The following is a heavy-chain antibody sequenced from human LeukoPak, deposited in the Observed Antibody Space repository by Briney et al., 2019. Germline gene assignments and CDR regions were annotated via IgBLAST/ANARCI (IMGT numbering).Heavy chain of an antibody. D-gene: IGHD6-13*01. V-gene: IGHV3-30*03. Sequence: PGRSLRLSCAASGFTFSSYGMHWVRQAPGKGLEWVAVISYDGSNKYYADSVKGRFTISRDNSKNTLYLQMNSLRAEDTAVYYCLALPNPGYSSSWYTPATDYWGQGTLVTVSS. CDR2: ISYDGSNK. CDR3: LALPNPGYSSSWYTPATDY. J-gene: IGHJ4*02. CDR1: GFTFSSYG.